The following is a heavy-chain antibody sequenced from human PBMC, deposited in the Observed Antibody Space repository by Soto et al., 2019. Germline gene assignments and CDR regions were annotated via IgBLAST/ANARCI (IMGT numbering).Heavy chain of an antibody. CDR2: IKQEGSEK. CDR1: GFTFISYW. CDR3: AMCHPGIAAAGTDY. Sequence: PGGSLRLFCASSGFTFISYWMILVRQAPGKGLEWVANIKQEGSEKYYVDTGKGRFTSTRDNAKNSLYLQMNSLRAEDTSVYYCAMCHPGIAAAGTDYWGQGTLVTVSS. D-gene: IGHD6-13*01. J-gene: IGHJ4*02. V-gene: IGHV3-7*02.